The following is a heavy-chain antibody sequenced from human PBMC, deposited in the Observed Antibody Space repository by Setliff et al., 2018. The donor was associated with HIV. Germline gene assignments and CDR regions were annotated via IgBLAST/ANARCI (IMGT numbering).Heavy chain of an antibody. D-gene: IGHD3-10*01. J-gene: IGHJ4*02. V-gene: IGHV1-46*01. CDR2: INPSGGLT. CDR3: ATGHYGSDSYYSIDH. CDR1: AHPRYYY. Sequence: ASVKVSCKPSAHPRYYYMHWVRQVPGIGLQWMGVINPSGGLTDYPQKFQGRVTMTTDTSTNTIYMQLSSLTSEETALYYCATGHYGSDSYYSIDHWGQGTLVTVSS.